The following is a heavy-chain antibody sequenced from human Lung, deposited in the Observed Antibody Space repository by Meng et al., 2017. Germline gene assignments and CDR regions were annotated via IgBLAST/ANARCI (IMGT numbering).Heavy chain of an antibody. J-gene: IGHJ4*02. V-gene: IGHV4/OR15-8*02. CDR1: SGSISSIDW. CDR3: ASWIYSCGWQ. CDR2: IYHGGDT. D-gene: IGHD6-19*01. Sequence: QVQSQGWGTGLGKASGILSLTRVVSSGSISSIDWWSGVRQPPGKGLEWIGEIYHGGDTNYNPSLKSRVTIAIDRSKNQFSLKLSSVTAADTAVYYCASWIYSCGWQWGQGTLVTVSS.